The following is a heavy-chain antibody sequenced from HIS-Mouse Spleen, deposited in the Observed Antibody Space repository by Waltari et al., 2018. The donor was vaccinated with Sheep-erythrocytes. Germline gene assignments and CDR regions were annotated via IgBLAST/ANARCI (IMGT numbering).Heavy chain of an antibody. Sequence: EVQLVESGGGLVQPGGSLRLSCAASGFTFSSYWMHWVRQAPGKGLVWVSRSNSDGSSTSYADSVKGRFTISRDNAKNTLYLQMNSLRAEDTAVYYCARDYVSGYALDYWGQGTLVTVSS. D-gene: IGHD3-10*01. V-gene: IGHV3-74*01. CDR2: SNSDGSST. J-gene: IGHJ4*02. CDR1: GFTFSSYW. CDR3: ARDYVSGYALDY.